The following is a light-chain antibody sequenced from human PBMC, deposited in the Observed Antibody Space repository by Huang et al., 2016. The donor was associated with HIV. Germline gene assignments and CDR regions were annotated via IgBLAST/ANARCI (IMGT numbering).Light chain of an antibody. CDR2: AAS. Sequence: IQLTQSLSSLSASVGDRVTITCRASQGISSYLAWYLQKPGKAPKLLIYAASTLQSGVPSRFSGSGSVTDFTLTISSLQPEDFATYYCQQLNTYPLTFGPGTKVDIE. V-gene: IGKV1-9*01. CDR1: QGISSY. J-gene: IGKJ3*01. CDR3: QQLNTYPLT.